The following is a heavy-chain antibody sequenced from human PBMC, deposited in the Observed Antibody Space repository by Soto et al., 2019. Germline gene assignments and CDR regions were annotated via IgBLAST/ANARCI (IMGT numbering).Heavy chain of an antibody. CDR2: ISYDGGDK. CDR1: GFTFSSYT. CDR3: LREYSLAVVAPGD. J-gene: IGHJ4*02. D-gene: IGHD3-22*01. V-gene: IGHV3-30-3*01. Sequence: GGSLRLSCAASGFTFSSYTMHWVRQTPGRGLEWVADISYDGGDKYYADSVKGRFTISRDNSKNTLYLQMNSLRAEDTSVYYLLREYSLAVVAPGDWGQGFLVTVAS.